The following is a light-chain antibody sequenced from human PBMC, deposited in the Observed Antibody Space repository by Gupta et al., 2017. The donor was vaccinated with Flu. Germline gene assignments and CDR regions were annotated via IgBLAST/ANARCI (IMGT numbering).Light chain of an antibody. J-gene: IGKJ5*01. V-gene: IGKV1-16*01. Sequence: DIQMTQSPSSQSASLGDRVTILCRASQGINNFLAWFQQRPGEAPKSLIYDASTLQSEVPSRFSGSGSGTQFTLTINSLQPEDIGTYYCQQYKSYPVTFGQGTRLE. CDR3: QQYKSYPVT. CDR1: QGINNF. CDR2: DAS.